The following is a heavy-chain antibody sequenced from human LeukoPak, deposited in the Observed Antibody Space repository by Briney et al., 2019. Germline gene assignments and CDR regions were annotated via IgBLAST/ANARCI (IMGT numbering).Heavy chain of an antibody. V-gene: IGHV4-59*01. CDR1: GGSISSYY. D-gene: IGHD2-21*02. Sequence: SETLSLTYTVSGGSISSYYWSWIRQPPGKGLEWIGYIYYSGSTNYNPSLKSRVTISVDTSKNQFSLKLSSVTAADTAVYYCARDVPEYCGGDCYLGWFDPWGQGTLVTVSS. CDR2: IYYSGST. J-gene: IGHJ5*02. CDR3: ARDVPEYCGGDCYLGWFDP.